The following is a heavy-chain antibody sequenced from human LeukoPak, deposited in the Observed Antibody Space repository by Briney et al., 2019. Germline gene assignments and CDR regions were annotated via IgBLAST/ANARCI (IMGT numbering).Heavy chain of an antibody. CDR3: ARLDVSGYPI. D-gene: IGHD3-3*01. J-gene: IGHJ3*02. CDR2: INHSGST. Sequence: SETLSLTCAVYGGSFSGYYWSWIRQPPGKGLEWIGEINHSGSTNYNPSLKSRVTISVDTSKNQFSLKPSSVTAADTAVYYCARLDVSGYPIWGQGTMVTVSS. V-gene: IGHV4-34*01. CDR1: GGSFSGYY.